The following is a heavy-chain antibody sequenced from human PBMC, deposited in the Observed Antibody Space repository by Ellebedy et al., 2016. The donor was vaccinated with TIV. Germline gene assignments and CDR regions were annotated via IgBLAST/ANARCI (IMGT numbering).Heavy chain of an antibody. Sequence: GESLKISCSASGFTFSSYVLHWVRQIPGKGLEWVAVKSFAQSDEYYADSLKGRFTISRDNAKNTLYLHMNSLRSEDTALYYCARPHNSYGYLYFLDLWGQGTLVTVSS. CDR1: GFTFSSYV. CDR2: KSFAQSDE. V-gene: IGHV3-30*04. D-gene: IGHD5-18*01. J-gene: IGHJ4*02. CDR3: ARPHNSYGYLYFLDL.